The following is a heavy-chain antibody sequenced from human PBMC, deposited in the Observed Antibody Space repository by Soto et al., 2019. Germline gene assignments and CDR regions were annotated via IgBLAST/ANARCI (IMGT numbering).Heavy chain of an antibody. J-gene: IGHJ4*02. V-gene: IGHV4-59*01. Sequence: SETLSLTCTVSGGSISSYYWSWIRQPPGKGLEWIGYIYCSGSTNYNPSLKSRVTISVDTSKNQFSLKLSSVTAADTAVYYCARVADYDSSGTLGLDYWGQGTLVTVSS. CDR2: IYCSGST. D-gene: IGHD3-22*01. CDR1: GGSISSYY. CDR3: ARVADYDSSGTLGLDY.